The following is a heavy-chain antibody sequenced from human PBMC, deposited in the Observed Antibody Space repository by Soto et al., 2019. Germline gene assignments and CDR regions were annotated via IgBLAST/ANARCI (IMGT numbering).Heavy chain of an antibody. D-gene: IGHD2-15*01. J-gene: IGHJ4*02. CDR3: ARHRLKVANFDF. Sequence: PSETLSLTCAVSGYSISSSNWWGWIRQPPGKGLEWIGYIYYSGTTYYNPSLKSRVTMSVDTSKNQFSLKLTSVTAADTAVYYCARHRLKVANFDFWGQGTQVTVS. CDR1: GYSISSSNW. V-gene: IGHV4-28*01. CDR2: IYYSGTT.